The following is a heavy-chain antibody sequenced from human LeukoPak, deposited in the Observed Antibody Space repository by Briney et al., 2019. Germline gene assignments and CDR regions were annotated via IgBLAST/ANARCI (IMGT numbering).Heavy chain of an antibody. D-gene: IGHD3-22*01. V-gene: IGHV4-39*07. Sequence: SETLSLTCTVSGGSISSSSYYWGWIRQPPGKGLEWIGEINHSGSSNQNPSLKTRVTISVDTSKNQFSLKLSSVTATETAVYYCARAHYDSSGYYYRGPHFDYWGQGTLVTVSS. CDR2: INHSGSS. J-gene: IGHJ4*02. CDR1: GGSISSSSYY. CDR3: ARAHYDSSGYYYRGPHFDY.